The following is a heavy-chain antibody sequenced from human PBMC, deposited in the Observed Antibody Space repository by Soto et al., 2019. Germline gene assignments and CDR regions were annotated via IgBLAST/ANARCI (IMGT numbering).Heavy chain of an antibody. J-gene: IGHJ4*02. CDR3: AGGNFRY. V-gene: IGHV1-8*02. CDR2: MNPNSGNT. CDR1: GYTFTGYY. Sequence: GXSVKVSCKASGYTFTGYYMHWVRQATGHGLEWMGWMNPNSGNTGYAQELRGRVTMTRNTSNTTAYMELTSLTSDDTGVYYCAGGNFRYWGQGTLVTVSS.